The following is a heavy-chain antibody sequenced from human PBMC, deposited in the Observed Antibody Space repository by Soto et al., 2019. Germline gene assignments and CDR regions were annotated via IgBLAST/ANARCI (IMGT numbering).Heavy chain of an antibody. Sequence: ASVKVSCKASGYTFTSYGISWVRQAPGQGLEWMGWISAYNGNTNYAQKLQGRVTMTTDTSTSTAYMELRSLRSDDTAVYYCARLMGDRYSSGWLPLDYWGQGTLVTVSS. D-gene: IGHD6-19*01. CDR3: ARLMGDRYSSGWLPLDY. CDR2: ISAYNGNT. V-gene: IGHV1-18*01. CDR1: GYTFTSYG. J-gene: IGHJ4*02.